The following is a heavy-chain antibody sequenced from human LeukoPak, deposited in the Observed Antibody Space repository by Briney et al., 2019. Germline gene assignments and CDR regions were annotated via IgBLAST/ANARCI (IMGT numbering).Heavy chain of an antibody. Sequence: GGSLRLSCAASGFTFSSYWMSWVRQAPGKGLEWVSSISSSSSYIYYADSVKGRFTISRDNAKNSLYLQMNSLRPEDTAVYYCARPSPPGDGYNPCDYWGPGALVIVSS. J-gene: IGHJ4*02. V-gene: IGHV3-21*01. D-gene: IGHD5-24*01. CDR2: ISSSSSYI. CDR3: ARPSPPGDGYNPCDY. CDR1: GFTFSSYW.